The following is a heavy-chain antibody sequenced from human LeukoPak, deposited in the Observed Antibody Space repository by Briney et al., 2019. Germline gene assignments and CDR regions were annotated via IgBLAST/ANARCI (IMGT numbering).Heavy chain of an antibody. D-gene: IGHD3-22*01. V-gene: IGHV3-48*04. CDR1: GFTFSKYS. J-gene: IGHJ3*02. CDR3: AREYYYDSSGYYPDAFDI. CDR2: ISSSGSTI. Sequence: GGSLRLSCAASGFTFSKYSMNWVRQAPGKGLEWVSYISSSGSTIYYADSVKGRFTISRDNAKNSLYLQMNSLRAEDTAVYYCAREYYYDSSGYYPDAFDIWGQGTMVTVSS.